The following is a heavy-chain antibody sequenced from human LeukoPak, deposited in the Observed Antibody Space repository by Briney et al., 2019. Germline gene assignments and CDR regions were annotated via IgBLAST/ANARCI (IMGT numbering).Heavy chain of an antibody. V-gene: IGHV3-23*01. D-gene: IGHD3-3*01. CDR3: AKKSPIFGVVIPLFDY. CDR2: ITGGGGTT. J-gene: IGHJ4*02. CDR1: GFTFSSFV. Sequence: QPGGSLRLSCAASGFTFSSFVMSWVRQAPGKGLEWVSGITGGGGTTYYADSVKGRFTISRDNSKSTLSLQMNSLRADDTAVYYCAKKSPIFGVVIPLFDYWGQGILVTVSS.